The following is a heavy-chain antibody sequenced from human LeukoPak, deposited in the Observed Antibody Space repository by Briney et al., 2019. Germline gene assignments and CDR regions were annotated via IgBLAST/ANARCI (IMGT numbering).Heavy chain of an antibody. D-gene: IGHD1-1*01. Sequence: ETLCLTCTVSDGSISGYYWSWIRQPAGKRLEWIGRIYASGSTTYNPSLKSRVTISVDKSKNQLSLKVSSVTAADTAVYYCAKGDNWNDPYWFDYGGEARLATVS. CDR3: AKGDNWNDPYWFDY. CDR1: DGSISGYY. V-gene: IGHV4-4*07. CDR2: IYASGST. J-gene: IGHJ4*02.